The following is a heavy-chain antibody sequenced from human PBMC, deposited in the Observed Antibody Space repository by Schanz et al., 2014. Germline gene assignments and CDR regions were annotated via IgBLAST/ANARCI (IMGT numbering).Heavy chain of an antibody. V-gene: IGHV3-23*01. CDR2: ISASGGTT. CDR1: GFTFSAYA. D-gene: IGHD1-1*01. J-gene: IGHJ4*02. Sequence: EVQLLESGGGLVQPGGSLRLSCAASGFTFSAYAMTWVRQIPGKGLEWVSAISASGGTTYYADSVKGRFTISRDNSKNTLDLQTNSRRAEDTAVYFCAKIERNEDSGQGTLVTVSS. CDR3: AKIERNED.